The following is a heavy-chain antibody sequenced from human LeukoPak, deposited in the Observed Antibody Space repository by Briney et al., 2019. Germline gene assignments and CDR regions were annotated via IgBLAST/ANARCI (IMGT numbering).Heavy chain of an antibody. J-gene: IGHJ4*02. CDR1: GGSISSSSYY. V-gene: IGHV4-39*01. Sequence: PSETLSLTCTVSGGSISSSSYYWGWIRQPPGKGLEWIGSIYYSGSTYYNPSLKSRVTISVDTSKSQFSLKLSSVTAADTAVYYCARHTWYSSDNPRLKYYFDYWGQGTLVTVSS. CDR2: IYYSGST. D-gene: IGHD6-25*01. CDR3: ARHTWYSSDNPRLKYYFDY.